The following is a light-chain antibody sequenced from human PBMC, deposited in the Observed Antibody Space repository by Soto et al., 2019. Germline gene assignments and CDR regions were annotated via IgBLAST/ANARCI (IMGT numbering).Light chain of an antibody. Sequence: DIQMTQSPSTLSGSVGDRVTITCRASQTISSWLAWYQQKPGKAPKLLIYKASTLKSGVPSRFSGSGSGTEFTLTISSLQPDDFATYHCQQVNDYPITFGQGRRLE. CDR2: KAS. CDR3: QQVNDYPIT. V-gene: IGKV1-5*03. J-gene: IGKJ5*01. CDR1: QTISSW.